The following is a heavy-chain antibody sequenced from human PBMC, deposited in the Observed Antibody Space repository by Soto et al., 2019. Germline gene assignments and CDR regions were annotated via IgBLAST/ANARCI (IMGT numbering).Heavy chain of an antibody. CDR1: GYAFTSYG. CDR3: VVAAQPYYFNY. CDR2: ISAYNGNT. V-gene: IGHV1-18*01. D-gene: IGHD2-15*01. J-gene: IGHJ4*02. Sequence: QVQLVQSGAEVKKPGASVKVSCKASGYAFTSYGISWVRQAPGQGLEWMGWISAYNGNTNHAQKLQGRVTMTTDTSTGTAYMELRSLRSEDTAVYYCVVAAQPYYFNYWGQGTLVTVSS.